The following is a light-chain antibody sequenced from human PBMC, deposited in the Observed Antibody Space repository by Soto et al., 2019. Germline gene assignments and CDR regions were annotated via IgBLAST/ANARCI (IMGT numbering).Light chain of an antibody. V-gene: IGLV2-14*01. CDR2: DVS. J-gene: IGLJ2*01. CDR3: SSYTTSSTVV. Sequence: QSALTQPASVSGSPGQSITISCTGTSSDVGAYNYVSWYQQHPGKVPKLMIYDVSNRPSGVSNRFSGSKSGNTASLTISGLQADDEADYYCSSYTTSSTVVFGGGTKLTVL. CDR1: SSDVGAYNY.